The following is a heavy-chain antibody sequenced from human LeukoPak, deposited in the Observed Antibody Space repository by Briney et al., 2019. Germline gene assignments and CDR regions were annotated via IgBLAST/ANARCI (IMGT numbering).Heavy chain of an antibody. V-gene: IGHV3-21*01. D-gene: IGHD6-6*01. CDR2: ISSSSYI. CDR1: GFTFSSYS. J-gene: IGHJ5*02. Sequence: GGSLRLSCAASGFTFSSYSMNWVRQAPGKGLEWVSSISSSSYIYYADSVKGRFTISRDNAKNSLYLQMNSLRAEDTAVYYCARAGSSSSRNWFDPWGQGTLVTVSS. CDR3: ARAGSSSSRNWFDP.